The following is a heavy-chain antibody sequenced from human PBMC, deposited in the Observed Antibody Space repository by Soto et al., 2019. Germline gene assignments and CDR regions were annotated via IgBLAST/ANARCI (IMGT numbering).Heavy chain of an antibody. V-gene: IGHV3-30*18. CDR1: GFTFSSYG. CDR3: AKCHGDYVWADYFDY. CDR2: ISYDGSNK. D-gene: IGHD3-16*01. Sequence: QVQLVESGGGVVQPGRSLRLSCAASGFTFSSYGMHWVRQAPGKGLEWVAVISYDGSNKYYADSVKGRFTISRDNSKNTLYLQMNSLRAEDTAVYYCAKCHGDYVWADYFDYWGQGTLVTVSS. J-gene: IGHJ4*02.